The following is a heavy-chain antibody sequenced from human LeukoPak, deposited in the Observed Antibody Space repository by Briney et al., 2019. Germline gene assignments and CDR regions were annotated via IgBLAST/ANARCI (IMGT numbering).Heavy chain of an antibody. CDR2: ISSSGSTI. V-gene: IGHV3-11*01. J-gene: IGHJ4*02. CDR3: ARVQPHYYDSSGYPPDY. D-gene: IGHD3-22*01. Sequence: NPGGSLRLSCAASGFTFSDYYMSWIRQAPEKGLDWVSDISSSGSTIYYADSVKGRFTISRDSAKNSLYLQMHSLRAEDTAVYYCARVQPHYYDSSGYPPDYWGQGTLVTVSS. CDR1: GFTFSDYY.